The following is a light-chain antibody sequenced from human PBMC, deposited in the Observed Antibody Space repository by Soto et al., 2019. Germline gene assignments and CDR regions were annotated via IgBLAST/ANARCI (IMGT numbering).Light chain of an antibody. CDR3: QQSSSTPQT. CDR2: ASS. CDR1: QRISNY. Sequence: DIQMTQSPSSLSASVGDRFTISCRASQRISNYLNWYQHKLGKAPKLLIYASSTLQSGVPSRFSGSGSGTDFTLTISSLQPEDFATYYCQQSSSTPQTFGGGTKVDIK. V-gene: IGKV1-39*01. J-gene: IGKJ4*01.